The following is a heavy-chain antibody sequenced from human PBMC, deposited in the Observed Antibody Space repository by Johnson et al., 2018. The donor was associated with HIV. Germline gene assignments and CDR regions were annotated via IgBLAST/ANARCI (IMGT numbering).Heavy chain of an antibody. CDR1: GFTLSIYG. J-gene: IGHJ3*02. CDR3: ARVATHAFDI. Sequence: EQLVESGGGVVQPGRSLRLSCAASGFTLSIYGMHWVRQAPGKGLEWVAVISYVGSNKYYADSGKGRFTISRDNSKNTLYLQMNSLGAEDTAVYYCARVATHAFDIWGQGTMVTVSS. V-gene: IGHV3-30*03. CDR2: ISYVGSNK. D-gene: IGHD1-26*01.